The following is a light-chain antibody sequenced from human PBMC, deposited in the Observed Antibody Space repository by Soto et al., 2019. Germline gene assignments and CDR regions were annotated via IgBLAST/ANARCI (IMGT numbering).Light chain of an antibody. CDR3: QQYYSYWWT. CDR2: DAS. CDR1: QSIGRW. V-gene: IGKV1-5*01. Sequence: DSQMTHSPSTLSASGVYTVPVTGRAIQSIGRWLAWYQQKPGKAPKLLIFDASTLENGVPARFSGSRSGPEFSLTISSLQPDDFATYYCQQYYSYWWTFGQGTKVDI. J-gene: IGKJ1*01.